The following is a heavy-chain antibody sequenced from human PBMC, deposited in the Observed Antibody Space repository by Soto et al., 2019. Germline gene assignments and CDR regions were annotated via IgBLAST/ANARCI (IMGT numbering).Heavy chain of an antibody. Sequence: QVQLVESGGGVVQPGRSLRLSCAASGFTFSSYAMHWVRQAPGKGLEWVAVISYDGSNTYYADSVKGRFSISRDNSKNTLYLQMNSLRAEDTAVYYCAIEGQGFTMVRGVISPDALDIWGQGTMVTVSS. CDR1: GFTFSSYA. V-gene: IGHV3-30-3*01. CDR3: AIEGQGFTMVRGVISPDALDI. D-gene: IGHD3-10*01. J-gene: IGHJ3*02. CDR2: ISYDGSNT.